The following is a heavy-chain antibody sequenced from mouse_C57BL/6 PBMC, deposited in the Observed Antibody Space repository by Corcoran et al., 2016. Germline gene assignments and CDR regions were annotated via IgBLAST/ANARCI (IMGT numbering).Heavy chain of an antibody. J-gene: IGHJ4*01. CDR3: ARLDRAMDY. V-gene: IGHV1-76*01. Sequence: QVQLKQSGAELVRPGASVKLSCKASGYTFTDYYINWVKQRPGQGLEWIARIYPGSGNTYYNEKFKGKATLTADKSSSTAYMQLSSLTSEDSAVYFCARLDRAMDYWGQGTSVTVSS. CDR1: GYTFTDYY. CDR2: IYPGSGNT.